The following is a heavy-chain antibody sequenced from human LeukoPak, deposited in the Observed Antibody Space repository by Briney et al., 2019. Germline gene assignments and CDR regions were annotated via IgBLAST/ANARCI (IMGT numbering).Heavy chain of an antibody. V-gene: IGHV3-30*02. CDR2: IRYDGSNK. CDR1: GFTFSSYG. Sequence: GGSLRLSCAASGFTFSSYGMHWVRQAPGKGLEWVTFIRYDGSNKYCADSVKGRFTISRDNSKNTLYLQMNSLRAEDTAVYYCAKSLIAGKYYYDSSGLDYWGQGTLVTVSS. J-gene: IGHJ4*02. D-gene: IGHD3-22*01. CDR3: AKSLIAGKYYYDSSGLDY.